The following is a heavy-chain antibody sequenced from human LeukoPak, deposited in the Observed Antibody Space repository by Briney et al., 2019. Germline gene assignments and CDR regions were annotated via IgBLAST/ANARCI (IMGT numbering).Heavy chain of an antibody. CDR3: AKGDDYGDYGIDY. D-gene: IGHD4-17*01. CDR2: ISGSGGST. Sequence: GGSLRLSCAASGFTFSSYAMSWVRQAPGKGLEWVSAISGSGGSTYYADSVKGRFTISRDNSKNTLYLQMNSLRAEDTAVYYCAKGDDYGDYGIDYWXXXXLVTVPS. CDR1: GFTFSSYA. J-gene: IGHJ4*01. V-gene: IGHV3-23*01.